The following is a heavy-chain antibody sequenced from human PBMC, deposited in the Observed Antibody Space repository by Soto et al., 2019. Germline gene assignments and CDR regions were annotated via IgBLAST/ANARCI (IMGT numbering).Heavy chain of an antibody. Sequence: GGSLRLSCAVSGFAFSSAWMSWVRQAPGKGLEWVGRLKSEAAGGTTDYAAPVKGRFTISRDDSKNTLCLQMNSLKTDDTAVYYCSYDSSRGDYWGLGTLVTVS. CDR1: GFAFSSAW. J-gene: IGHJ4*02. V-gene: IGHV3-15*01. D-gene: IGHD3-22*01. CDR3: SYDSSRGDY. CDR2: LKSEAAGGTT.